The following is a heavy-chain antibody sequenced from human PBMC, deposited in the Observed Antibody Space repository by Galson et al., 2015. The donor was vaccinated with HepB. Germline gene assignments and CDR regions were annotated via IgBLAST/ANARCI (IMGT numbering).Heavy chain of an antibody. D-gene: IGHD2-15*01. CDR3: ARETGQLLPTISYGMDV. V-gene: IGHV3-33*08. Sequence: SLRLSCAASGFTFSSYGMHWVRQAPGKGLEWVAVIWYDGSNKYYADSVKGRFTISRDNSKNTLYLQMNSLRAEDTAVYYCARETGQLLPTISYGMDVWGQGTTVTVSS. J-gene: IGHJ6*02. CDR2: IWYDGSNK. CDR1: GFTFSSYG.